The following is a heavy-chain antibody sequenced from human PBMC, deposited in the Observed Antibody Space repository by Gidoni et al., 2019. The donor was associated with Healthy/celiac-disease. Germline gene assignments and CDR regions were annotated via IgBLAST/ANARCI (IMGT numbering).Heavy chain of an antibody. V-gene: IGHV1-69*02. J-gene: IGHJ4*02. D-gene: IGHD3-22*01. Sequence: QVQLVQCGAGVKKPGSSVKVPCTASGGTFSSYTISWVRQATGQGLEWMGRIIPILGIANYAQKFQGRVTITADKSTSTAYMELSSLRSEDTAVYYCVITYYYDSSGYYYFDYWGQGTLVTVSS. CDR2: IIPILGIA. CDR3: VITYYYDSSGYYYFDY. CDR1: GGTFSSYT.